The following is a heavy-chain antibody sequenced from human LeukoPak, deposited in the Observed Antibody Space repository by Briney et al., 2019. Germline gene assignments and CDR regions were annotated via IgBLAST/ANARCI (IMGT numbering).Heavy chain of an antibody. V-gene: IGHV3-30*02. CDR2: IRYDGSNK. Sequence: GGSLRLSCAASRFTFSSYGMHWVRQAPGKGLGWVAFIRYDGSNKYYADSVEGRFTISRDNSKNKLYLQMNSLRAEDTAVYYCAKDSSSWNYYYYYYMDVWGKGTTVTISS. CDR1: RFTFSSYG. J-gene: IGHJ6*03. CDR3: AKDSSSWNYYYYYYMDV. D-gene: IGHD6-13*01.